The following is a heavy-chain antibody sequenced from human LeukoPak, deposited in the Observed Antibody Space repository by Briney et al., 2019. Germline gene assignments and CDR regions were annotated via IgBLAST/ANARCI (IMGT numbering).Heavy chain of an antibody. D-gene: IGHD3-22*01. CDR3: ARRRYESSGHFDY. CDR1: GFTFNSYA. V-gene: IGHV3-23*01. CDR2: ITGLGTV. J-gene: IGHJ4*02. Sequence: GGSLRLSCVASGFTFNSYAMSWVRQAPGKGLEWVSAITGLGTVDNAGSVRGRFTISRDNSKSTLFLQMDSLKPEDTATYYCARRRYESSGHFDYCGQGALVTVSS.